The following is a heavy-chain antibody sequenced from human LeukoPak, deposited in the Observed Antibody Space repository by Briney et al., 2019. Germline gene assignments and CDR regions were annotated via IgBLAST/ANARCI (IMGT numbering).Heavy chain of an antibody. V-gene: IGHV4-59*08. Sequence: SETLSLTCTVSGGSISSYYWSWIRQPPGKGLEWIGYIYYSGSTNYNPSLKSRVTISVDTSKNQFSLKLSSVTAADTAVYYCARTTWDIVVVPAATDIYYMDVWGKGTTVTLSS. CDR2: IYYSGST. CDR3: ARTTWDIVVVPAATDIYYMDV. D-gene: IGHD2-2*01. J-gene: IGHJ6*03. CDR1: GGSISSYY.